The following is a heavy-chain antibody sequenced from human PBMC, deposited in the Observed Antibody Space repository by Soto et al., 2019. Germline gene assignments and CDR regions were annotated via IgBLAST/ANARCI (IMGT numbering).Heavy chain of an antibody. CDR3: ARGVTAGVDY. CDR1: GYTFSSYG. J-gene: IGHJ4*02. Sequence: ASVKVSCKASGYTFSSYGITWVRQAPGQGLEWMGWMEPSSGRTGYAQKLQGRVTMTRDTSINTAYMELSSLTSDDTAFYYCARGVTAGVDYWGQGTLVTVPQ. V-gene: IGHV1-8*01. CDR2: MEPSSGRT. D-gene: IGHD1-26*01.